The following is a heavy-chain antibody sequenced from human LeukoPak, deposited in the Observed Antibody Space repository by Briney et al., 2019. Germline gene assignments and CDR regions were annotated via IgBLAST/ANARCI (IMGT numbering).Heavy chain of an antibody. V-gene: IGHV1-2*02. CDR1: GYTFTGYY. D-gene: IGHD4-23*01. Sequence: GASVKVSCKASGYTFTGYYMHWVRQAPGQGLEWMGWFNPNSGGTNYAQKFQGRVTMTRDTSISTAYMDLSRLRSDDTAVYYCAGEGNLGGNYFFDYWGQGTLVTVSS. J-gene: IGHJ4*02. CDR3: AGEGNLGGNYFFDY. CDR2: FNPNSGGT.